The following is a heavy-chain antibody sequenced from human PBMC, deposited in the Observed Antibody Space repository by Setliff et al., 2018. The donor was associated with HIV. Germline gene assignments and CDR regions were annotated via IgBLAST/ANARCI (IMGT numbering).Heavy chain of an antibody. V-gene: IGHV5-51*01. D-gene: IGHD7-27*01. CDR1: GYIFGLYW. Sequence: GESLKISCKGSGYIFGLYWIAWVRQMPGKGLEWMGIIYPGDSEARYSPSFQGQVTISADKSMDTAYLQWSSLKASDTAMYYCATLTNFYHLGQGTLVTASS. CDR2: IYPGDSEA. J-gene: IGHJ4*02. CDR3: ATLTNFYH.